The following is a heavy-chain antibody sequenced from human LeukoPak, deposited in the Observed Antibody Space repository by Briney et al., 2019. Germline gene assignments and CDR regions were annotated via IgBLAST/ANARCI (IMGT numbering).Heavy chain of an antibody. J-gene: IGHJ4*02. CDR3: ARDRRDGYNEDEGVFDY. CDR2: IYSGGST. CDR1: GFTVSSNY. Sequence: PGGSLRLSCAASGFTVSSNYMSWVRQAPGKGLEWVSVIYSGGSTYYADSVKGRFTISRDNSKNTLYLQMNSLRAEDTAVYYCARDRRDGYNEDEGVFDYWGQGTLVTVSS. V-gene: IGHV3-66*01. D-gene: IGHD5-24*01.